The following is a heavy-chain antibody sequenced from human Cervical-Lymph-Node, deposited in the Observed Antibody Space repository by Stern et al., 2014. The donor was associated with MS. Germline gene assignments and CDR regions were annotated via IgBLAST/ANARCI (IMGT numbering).Heavy chain of an antibody. V-gene: IGHV1-69*01. CDR3: ASPLPATSVPFGYYGMDV. CDR1: GGTFSNYA. CDR2: IGPLYGKP. J-gene: IGHJ6*02. Sequence: VQLVESGAEVKKPGSSVKVSCKASGGTFSNYATSWVRQAPGQGLEWLGGIGPLYGKPNYAQKFQGRVTITADESTSTAYMDLSSLRSEDTAVYYCASPLPATSVPFGYYGMDVWGQGTTVTVS. D-gene: IGHD4-17*01.